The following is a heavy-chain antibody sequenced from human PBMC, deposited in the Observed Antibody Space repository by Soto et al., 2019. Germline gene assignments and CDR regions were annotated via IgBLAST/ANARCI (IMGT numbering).Heavy chain of an antibody. CDR2: IDASDSYT. CDR1: GFYFSTYW. J-gene: IGHJ4*02. CDR3: ARYSGSGSDYDY. V-gene: IGHV5-10-1*01. D-gene: IGHD3-10*01. Sequence: EVQLVQSGAEVHKPGESLTISCKGSGFYFSTYWISWVRQMPGKGLDWMGMIDASDSYTKYSPSFQGHVTISVDRATDTAHLHWSSLRASDSGMYYCARYSGSGSDYDYWGQGTLVSVSS.